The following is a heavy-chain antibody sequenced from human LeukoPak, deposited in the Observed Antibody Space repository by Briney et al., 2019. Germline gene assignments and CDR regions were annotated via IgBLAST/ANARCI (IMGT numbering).Heavy chain of an antibody. V-gene: IGHV4-61*02. CDR2: IYPTGST. CDR3: ASGPDRFDP. Sequence: KSSQTLSLTCTVSGDSIRSGSYYWSWIRQPAGKGLEWIGRIYPTGSTNYNPSLKSRVTISVDTSKNQFSLKLSSVTAADTAVYYCASGPDRFDPWGQGTLVAVSS. CDR1: GDSIRSGSYY. D-gene: IGHD3-9*01. J-gene: IGHJ5*02.